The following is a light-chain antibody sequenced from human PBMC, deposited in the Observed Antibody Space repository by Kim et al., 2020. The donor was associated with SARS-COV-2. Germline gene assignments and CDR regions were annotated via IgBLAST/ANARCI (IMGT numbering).Light chain of an antibody. V-gene: IGKV3-15*01. Sequence: EIVMTQSPAALSVSPGERATLSCRASQSVSSILAWYQQKPGQAPRLLNYGASTRATGIPARFSGSGSGTEFTLTISSLQSEDFAVYYCQQYNNWPPGTFGEGTKVDIK. CDR2: GAS. CDR3: QQYNNWPPGT. J-gene: IGKJ1*01. CDR1: QSVSSI.